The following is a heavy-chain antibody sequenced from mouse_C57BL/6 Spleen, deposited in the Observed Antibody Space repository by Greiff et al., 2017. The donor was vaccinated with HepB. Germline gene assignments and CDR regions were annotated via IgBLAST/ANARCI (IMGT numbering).Heavy chain of an antibody. Sequence: VQLQQSGAELARPGASVKMSCKASGYTFTCYTMHWVKQRPGQGLEWIGYINPSSGYTKYNQKFKDKATLTADKSSSTAYMQLSSLTSEDSAVYYCARWDHYYAMDYWGQGTSVTVSS. CDR1: GYTFTCYT. D-gene: IGHD4-1*01. CDR2: INPSSGYT. J-gene: IGHJ4*01. V-gene: IGHV1-4*01. CDR3: ARWDHYYAMDY.